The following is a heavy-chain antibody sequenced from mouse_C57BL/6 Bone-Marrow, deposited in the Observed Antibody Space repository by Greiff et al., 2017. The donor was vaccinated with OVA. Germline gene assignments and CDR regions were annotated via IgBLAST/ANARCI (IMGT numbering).Heavy chain of an antibody. Sequence: QVQLQQPGAELVKPGASVKLSCKASGYTFTSYWMHWVKQRPGQGLEWIGMIHPNSGSTNSNEKFKSKATLTVDKSSSTAYMQLSSLTSEDSAVYYCARAMALSYFDDWGTGTTVTVSS. D-gene: IGHD2-3*01. CDR1: GYTFTSYW. CDR2: IHPNSGST. CDR3: ARAMALSYFDD. V-gene: IGHV1-64*01. J-gene: IGHJ1*03.